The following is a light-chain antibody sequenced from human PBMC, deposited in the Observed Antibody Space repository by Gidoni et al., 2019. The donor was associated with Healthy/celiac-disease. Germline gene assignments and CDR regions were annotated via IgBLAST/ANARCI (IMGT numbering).Light chain of an antibody. Sequence: LSASVGDRVTITCRASQSISSYLNWYQQKPGKAPKLLIYAASSLQSGVPSRFSGSGSGTDFTLTISSLQPEDFATYYCQQGYSTPPWTFGQGTKVEIK. CDR1: QSISSY. CDR2: AAS. CDR3: QQGYSTPPWT. J-gene: IGKJ1*01. V-gene: IGKV1-39*01.